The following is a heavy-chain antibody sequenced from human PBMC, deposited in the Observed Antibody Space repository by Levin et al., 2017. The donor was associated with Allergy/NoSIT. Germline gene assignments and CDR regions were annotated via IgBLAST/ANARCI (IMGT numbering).Heavy chain of an antibody. CDR3: ARRTGYSGYDSLVLYFDY. CDR2: IFSNDEK. J-gene: IGHJ4*02. V-gene: IGHV2-26*01. CDR1: GFSLSNARMG. Sequence: SGPTLVKPTETLTLTCTVSGFSLSNARMGVSWIRQPPGKALEWLAHIFSNDEKSYSTSLKSRLTISKDTSKSQVVLTMTNMDPVDTATYYCARRTGYSGYDSLVLYFDYWGQGTLVTVSS. D-gene: IGHD5-12*01.